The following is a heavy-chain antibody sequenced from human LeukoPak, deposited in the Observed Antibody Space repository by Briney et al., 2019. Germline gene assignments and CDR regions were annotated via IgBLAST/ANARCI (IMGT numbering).Heavy chain of an antibody. CDR3: ARDLYSSSWLEDY. CDR2: ISTYSGNT. CDR1: GYTFTNYG. D-gene: IGHD6-13*01. V-gene: IGHV1-18*01. Sequence: ASVKVSCKASGYTFTNYGISRVRQAPGQGLEWMGWISTYSGNTNYAQKLQGRVTMTTDTSTSTAYMELRSLRSDDTAVYYCARDLYSSSWLEDYWGQGTLVTVSS. J-gene: IGHJ4*02.